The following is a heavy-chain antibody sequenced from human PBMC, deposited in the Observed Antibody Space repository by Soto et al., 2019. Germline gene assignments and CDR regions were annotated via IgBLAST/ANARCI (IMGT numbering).Heavy chain of an antibody. CDR1: GFTFNSYW. CDR2: LNSDGSSK. V-gene: IGHV3-74*01. J-gene: IGHJ6*02. CDR3: ARGLKNYYAMDV. Sequence: EVQLVESGGGLVQPGGSLRLSCAASGFTFNSYWMHWVRQAPGKGLVWVSRLNSDGSSKYYGDSMKGRFTISRDNAENTVYLQMNSLRDEDTPVYFCARGLKNYYAMDVWGQGTTVTVSS. D-gene: IGHD3-16*01.